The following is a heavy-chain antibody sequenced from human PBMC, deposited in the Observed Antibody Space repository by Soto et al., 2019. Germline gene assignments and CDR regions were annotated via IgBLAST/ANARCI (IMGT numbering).Heavy chain of an antibody. D-gene: IGHD5-18*01. CDR3: ARGSVGYSYGPGYDY. CDR2: ISAYNGNT. CDR1: GYTFTSYG. Sequence: ASVKVSCKASGYTFTSYGISWVRQAPGQGLEWMGWISAYNGNTNYAQKLQGRVTMTTDTSTSTAYMELRSLRSDDTAVYYCARGSVGYSYGPGYDYWRQGTLVTVSS. J-gene: IGHJ4*02. V-gene: IGHV1-18*01.